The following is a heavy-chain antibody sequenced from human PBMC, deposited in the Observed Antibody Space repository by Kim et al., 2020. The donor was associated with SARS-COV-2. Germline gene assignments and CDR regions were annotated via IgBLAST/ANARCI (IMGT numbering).Heavy chain of an antibody. CDR1: GGSVSSGSYY. CDR2: IYYSGST. Sequence: PSETLSLTCTVSGGSVSSGSYYWSWIRQPPGKGLEWIGYIYYSGSTNYNPSLKSRVTISVDTSKNQFSLKLSSVTAADTAVYYCARASLTVTTLDYWGQGTLVTVSS. D-gene: IGHD4-4*01. CDR3: ARASLTVTTLDY. J-gene: IGHJ4*02. V-gene: IGHV4-61*01.